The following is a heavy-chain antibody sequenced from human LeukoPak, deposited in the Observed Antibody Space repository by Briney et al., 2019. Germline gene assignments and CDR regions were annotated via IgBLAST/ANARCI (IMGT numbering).Heavy chain of an antibody. Sequence: ASVKVSCKASGYTFTSYGISWVRQAPGQGLEWMGWISAYNGNTNYAQKLQGRVTMTTDTSTSTAYMELRSLRSDDTAVYYCARDTTYHYYYGMDVWGQGTTVTVSS. CDR2: ISAYNGNT. CDR1: GYTFTSYG. J-gene: IGHJ6*02. D-gene: IGHD1-26*01. V-gene: IGHV1-18*01. CDR3: ARDTTYHYYYGMDV.